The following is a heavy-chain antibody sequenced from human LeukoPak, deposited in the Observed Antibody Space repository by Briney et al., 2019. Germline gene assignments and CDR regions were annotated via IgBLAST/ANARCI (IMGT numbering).Heavy chain of an antibody. Sequence: SETLSLTCTVSGGSISSGSYYWTWIRQPAGKGLEWVGRMYTSGSTDSNPSIKSRVTISVDTSKNQFSLKLSSVTAADTAVYYCARVSVRGFGEIFFDYWGQGILVTVSS. CDR3: ARVSVRGFGEIFFDY. CDR2: MYTSGST. J-gene: IGHJ4*02. CDR1: GGSISSGSYY. V-gene: IGHV4-61*02. D-gene: IGHD3-10*01.